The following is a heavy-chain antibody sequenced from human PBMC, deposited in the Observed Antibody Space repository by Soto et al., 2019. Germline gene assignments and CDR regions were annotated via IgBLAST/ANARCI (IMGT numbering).Heavy chain of an antibody. V-gene: IGHV1-18*01. Sequence: QVQLVQSGAEVKKPGASVNVSCKASGYTFTSYGISWVRQAPGQGLEWMGWISAYNGNTNYAQKHKGRDTMTTDTSMSTAYMELSSLTSDDTAVYYCARATPPDDYWGQGTLVTFSS. D-gene: IGHD4-4*01. CDR2: ISAYNGNT. CDR3: ARATPPDDY. J-gene: IGHJ4*02. CDR1: GYTFTSYG.